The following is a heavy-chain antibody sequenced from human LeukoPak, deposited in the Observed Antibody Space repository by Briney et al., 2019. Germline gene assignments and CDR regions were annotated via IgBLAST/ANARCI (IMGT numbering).Heavy chain of an antibody. CDR1: GYTLTELS. V-gene: IGHV1-24*01. CDR3: ATVGRDAFDI. J-gene: IGHJ3*02. Sequence: ASVKVSCKVSGYTLTELSMHWVRQAPGKGLEWMGGFYPEDGETIYAQKLQGRVTMTEDTSTDTAYMELSSMRSEDKAVYYCATVGRDAFDIWGQGKMVTVSS. CDR2: FYPEDGET.